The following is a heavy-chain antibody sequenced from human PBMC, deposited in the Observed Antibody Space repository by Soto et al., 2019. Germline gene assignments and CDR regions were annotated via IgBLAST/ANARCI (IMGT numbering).Heavy chain of an antibody. D-gene: IGHD3-10*01. Sequence: ASVKVSCKASGGSVSSDPISWVRQAPGQGLEWMGWISGFNGQTNYALKFQGRVTLTTDTSTSTAYMELRSLRSDDTAVYFCARVDPRGVAVVRDYWGQGTLVTVSS. V-gene: IGHV1-18*01. CDR3: ARVDPRGVAVVRDY. J-gene: IGHJ4*02. CDR2: ISGFNGQT. CDR1: GGSVSSDP.